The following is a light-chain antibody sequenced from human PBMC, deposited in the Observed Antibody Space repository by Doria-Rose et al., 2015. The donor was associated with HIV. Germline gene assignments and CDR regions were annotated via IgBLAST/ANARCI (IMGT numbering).Light chain of an antibody. CDR1: SGSIASNY. CDR2: EDN. Sequence: SSGSIASNYVQWYQQRPGSSPTTVIYEDNQRPSGVPDRFSGSIDSSSNSASLSISGLRTEDEADYYCQSYDSSNWVFGGGTKVTVL. J-gene: IGLJ3*02. V-gene: IGLV6-57*01. CDR3: QSYDSSNWV.